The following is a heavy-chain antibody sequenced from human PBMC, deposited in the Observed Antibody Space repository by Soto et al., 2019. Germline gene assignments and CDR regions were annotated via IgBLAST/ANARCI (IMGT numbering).Heavy chain of an antibody. CDR3: ASERSSGAFDI. CDR2: MNPNSGNT. CDR1: GYTFTSYD. Sequence: QVQLVQSGAEVKKPGASVKVSCKTSGYTFTSYDINWVRQATGQGLEWRGWMNPNSGNTAYAQKFQGRVTMTRNTSISTAYLELSSLRAADTAVYYCASERSSGAFDIWGQGTMVTVSS. V-gene: IGHV1-8*01. J-gene: IGHJ3*02. D-gene: IGHD1-26*01.